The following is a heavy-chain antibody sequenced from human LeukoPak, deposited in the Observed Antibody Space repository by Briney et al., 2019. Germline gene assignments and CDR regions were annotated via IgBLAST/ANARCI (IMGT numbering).Heavy chain of an antibody. D-gene: IGHD2-21*01. CDR3: ARDLLGVVVIAHNWFDP. CDR2: IIPILGIA. Sequence: ASVKVSCKASGGTFSSYTISWVRQAPGQGLEWMGWIIPILGIANYAQKFQGRVTITADKSTSTAYMELSSLRSEDTAVYYCARDLLGVVVIAHNWFDPWGQGTLVTVSS. V-gene: IGHV1-69*10. CDR1: GGTFSSYT. J-gene: IGHJ5*02.